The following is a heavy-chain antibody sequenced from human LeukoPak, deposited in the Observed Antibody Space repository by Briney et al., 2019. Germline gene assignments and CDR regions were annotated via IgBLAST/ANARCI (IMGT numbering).Heavy chain of an antibody. D-gene: IGHD6-13*01. V-gene: IGHV3-30*02. CDR2: IRYDGSNK. CDR1: GFTFSNYG. CDR3: ARGDRQQLISNIDY. J-gene: IGHJ4*02. Sequence: GGSLRLSCGASGFTFSNYGMHWVRQAPGKGLEWVAFIRYDGSNKYYADSVKGRFTISRDNSKNTLYLQMNSLRVEDTAVYYCARGDRQQLISNIDYWGQGTLVTVSS.